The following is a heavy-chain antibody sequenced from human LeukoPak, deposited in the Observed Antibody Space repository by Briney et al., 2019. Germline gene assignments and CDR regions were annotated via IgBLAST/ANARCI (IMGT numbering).Heavy chain of an antibody. D-gene: IGHD3-10*01. Sequence: RGSLRLSCVASGFTFSSYWMSWVRQAPGKGLEWVANIKQDGSDKYYLDSVKGRFTISRDNAKSSLYLQMNSLRADDTAVYYCASLMARGVIWIDSWGQGTLVTVSS. V-gene: IGHV3-7*03. J-gene: IGHJ4*02. CDR1: GFTFSSYW. CDR2: IKQDGSDK. CDR3: ASLMARGVIWIDS.